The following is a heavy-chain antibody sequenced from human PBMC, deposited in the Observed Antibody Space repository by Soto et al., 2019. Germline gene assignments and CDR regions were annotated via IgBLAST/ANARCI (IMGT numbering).Heavy chain of an antibody. CDR3: ASDLMIGYSYGLIFDY. D-gene: IGHD5-18*01. J-gene: IGHJ4*02. V-gene: IGHV3-30-3*01. CDR1: GFTFGRYA. CDR2: ISYDGSNK. Sequence: GGSLGLSCAASGFTFGRYAMHWVRQAPGKGPEWVAVISYDGSNKYYADSVKGRFTISRDNSKNTLYLQMNSLRAEDTAVYYCASDLMIGYSYGLIFDYWGQGT.